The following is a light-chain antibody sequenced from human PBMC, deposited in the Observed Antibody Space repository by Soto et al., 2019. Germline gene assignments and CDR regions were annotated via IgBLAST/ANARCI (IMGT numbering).Light chain of an antibody. CDR3: EAWDDSLNGPV. V-gene: IGLV1-44*01. CDR2: SNH. J-gene: IGLJ3*02. CDR1: SSNIGSNT. Sequence: QSVLTQPPSASGTPGQRVTISCSGSSSNIGSNTVNWYQQVPGTAPKLLMFSNHERPSGVPDRFSGSKSGTSASLAISGLQSEDEADYYCEAWDDSLNGPVFGGGTQLTVL.